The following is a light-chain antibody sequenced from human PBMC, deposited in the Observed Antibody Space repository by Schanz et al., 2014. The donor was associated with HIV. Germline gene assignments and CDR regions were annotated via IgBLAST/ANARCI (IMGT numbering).Light chain of an antibody. CDR1: LSISSY. CDR2: GAS. V-gene: IGKV1-39*01. Sequence: DIQMTQSPSSLSASVGDRVTITCRANLSISSYLSWYQQKPGKAPNLLIYGASNLQSGVPSRFSRSGSETDFTLNIRGLQPEDFATYYCKQSYSAPSTFGQGTMLQI. J-gene: IGKJ2*01. CDR3: KQSYSAPST.